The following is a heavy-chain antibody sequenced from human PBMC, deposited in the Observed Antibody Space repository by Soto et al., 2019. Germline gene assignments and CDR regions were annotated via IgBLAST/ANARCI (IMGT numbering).Heavy chain of an antibody. CDR2: IMPILGSA. Sequence: QVQLVQSGAEVKKPGSSVKVSCKASGGTFSRNTISWERQAPGQGLEWMGEIMPILGSANYSQKFQGRVTITADENTRTVYMELSRLRSEDTAVYYCARQFDSDTTGYYYAYWGQGTLVTVSS. J-gene: IGHJ4*02. V-gene: IGHV1-69*01. CDR1: GGTFSRNT. CDR3: ARQFDSDTTGYYYAY. D-gene: IGHD3-22*01.